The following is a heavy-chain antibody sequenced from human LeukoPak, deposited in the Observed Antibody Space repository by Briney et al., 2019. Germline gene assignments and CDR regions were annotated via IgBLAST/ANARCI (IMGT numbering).Heavy chain of an antibody. CDR2: ISSSGSTI. J-gene: IGHJ6*04. Sequence: QPGGSLRLSCAASGFTFSSYEINWVRQAPGKGLEWVSYISSSGSTIYYADSVKGRFTISRDNAKNSLYLQMNSLRAEDTAVYYCARDWSGGSMIYYGMDVWGKGTTVTVSS. CDR3: ARDWSGGSMIYYGMDV. CDR1: GFTFSSYE. V-gene: IGHV3-48*03. D-gene: IGHD2-15*01.